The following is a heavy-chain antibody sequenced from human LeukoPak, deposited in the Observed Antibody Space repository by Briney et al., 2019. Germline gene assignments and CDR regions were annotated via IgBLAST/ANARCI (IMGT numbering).Heavy chain of an antibody. CDR3: ARIAAAGAFDP. D-gene: IGHD6-13*01. CDR2: ISYDGSNK. CDR1: GFTFSSYA. Sequence: GGCLRLSCAASGFTFSSYAMHWVRQAPGKGLEWVAVISYDGSNKYYADSVKGRFTISRDNSKNTLYLQMNSPRAEDTAVYYCARIAAAGAFDPWGQGTLVTVSS. J-gene: IGHJ5*02. V-gene: IGHV3-30*04.